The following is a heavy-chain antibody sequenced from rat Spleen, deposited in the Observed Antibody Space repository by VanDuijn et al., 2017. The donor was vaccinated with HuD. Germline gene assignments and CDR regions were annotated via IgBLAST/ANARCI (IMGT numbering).Heavy chain of an antibody. CDR1: GLSLTRNS. Sequence: QVQLKESGPGLVQPSQTLSLTCTVSGLSLTRNSVSWIRQPPGKGPEGMGVIWSNGSTYYNSALKSRLIISRDTSKSQVFLKMNSLQTEDTAIYFCTGDADWEFAYWGQGTLVTVSS. CDR2: IWSNGST. CDR3: TGDADWEFAY. D-gene: IGHD5-1*01. V-gene: IGHV2-47*01. J-gene: IGHJ3*01.